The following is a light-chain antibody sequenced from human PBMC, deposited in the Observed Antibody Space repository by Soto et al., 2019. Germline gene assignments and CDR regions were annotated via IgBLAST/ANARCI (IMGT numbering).Light chain of an antibody. CDR3: SAYTSDTMHVL. V-gene: IGLV2-14*01. Sequence: QSVLTQPASVSGSPGQSITISCTGTSSDVGGFNYVSWYQQHPGKVPKLIIYDVNDWPSGVSDRFSGSKSGNTASLTISGLQAEDEADYFCSAYTSDTMHVLFGGGTKLTVL. CDR1: SSDVGGFNY. CDR2: DVN. J-gene: IGLJ2*01.